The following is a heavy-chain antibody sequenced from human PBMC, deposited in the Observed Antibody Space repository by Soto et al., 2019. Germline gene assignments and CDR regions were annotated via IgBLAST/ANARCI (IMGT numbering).Heavy chain of an antibody. CDR1: GGTFSNYA. V-gene: IGHV1-69*01. D-gene: IGHD6-6*01. J-gene: IGHJ3*02. CDR3: ASSNTVYSSSDDTFDI. CDR2: IIPIFGTA. Sequence: QVQLVQSGAEVKKPGSSVKVSCKASGGTFSNYAISWVRQAPGQGLEWVGGIIPIFGTANYAQKFQGRVTITADESTSKAYMELSSLRSEDTAVYYCASSNTVYSSSDDTFDIWGQGTMVTVSS.